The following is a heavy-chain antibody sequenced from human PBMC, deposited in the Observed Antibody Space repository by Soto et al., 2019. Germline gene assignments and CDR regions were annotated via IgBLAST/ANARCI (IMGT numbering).Heavy chain of an antibody. Sequence: QVQLVESGGGVVQPGRSLRLSCAASGFTFSSYAMHWVRQAPGKGLEWVALISYDGSNKYYADSVKGRFTISRDNSKNTLYLQMNSLRAEDTALYYCARDSVYCSGGSCYSSYYYGMDVWGQGTTVTVSS. J-gene: IGHJ6*02. D-gene: IGHD2-15*01. CDR2: ISYDGSNK. CDR1: GFTFSSYA. V-gene: IGHV3-30-3*01. CDR3: ARDSVYCSGGSCYSSYYYGMDV.